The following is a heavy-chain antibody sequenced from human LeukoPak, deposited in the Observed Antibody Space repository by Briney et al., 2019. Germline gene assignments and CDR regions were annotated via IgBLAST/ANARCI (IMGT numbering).Heavy chain of an antibody. CDR2: ISYDGSNK. Sequence: GRSLRLSCAASGFTFSSYAMHWVRQAPGKGLEWVAVISYDGSNKYYADSVKGRFTISRDNSKNTLYLQMNSLRAEDTAVYYCARGKSGHQDSWGQRTLVTVSS. CDR3: ARGKSGHQDS. J-gene: IGHJ4*02. CDR1: GFTFSSYA. D-gene: IGHD5-12*01. V-gene: IGHV3-30-3*01.